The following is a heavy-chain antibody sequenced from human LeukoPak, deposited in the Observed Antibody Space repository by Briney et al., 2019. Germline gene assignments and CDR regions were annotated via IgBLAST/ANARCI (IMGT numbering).Heavy chain of an antibody. J-gene: IGHJ6*03. Sequence: SETLSRTCAVYAGSFSDYYWSWIRQPPGKGLEWIGEINHRGITNYNPSLKSRVSISVDTSKNQFSLKLSSVTAADTAVYYCARRLQSASQYMDVWGKGTTVTVSS. V-gene: IGHV4-34*01. CDR1: AGSFSDYY. D-gene: IGHD5-24*01. CDR2: INHRGIT. CDR3: ARRLQSASQYMDV.